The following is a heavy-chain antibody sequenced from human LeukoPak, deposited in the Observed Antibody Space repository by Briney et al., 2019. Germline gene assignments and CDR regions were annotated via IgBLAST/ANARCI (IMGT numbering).Heavy chain of an antibody. Sequence: PGGSLRLSCAASGFTFDDYAMHWVRRAPGKGLEWVSGISWNSGSIGYADSVKGRFTISRDNAKNSLYLQMNSLRAEDTALYYCAKDIRHSVLFRVGAFDYWGQGTLVTVSS. D-gene: IGHD3-16*01. V-gene: IGHV3-9*01. CDR1: GFTFDDYA. CDR2: ISWNSGSI. CDR3: AKDIRHSVLFRVGAFDY. J-gene: IGHJ4*02.